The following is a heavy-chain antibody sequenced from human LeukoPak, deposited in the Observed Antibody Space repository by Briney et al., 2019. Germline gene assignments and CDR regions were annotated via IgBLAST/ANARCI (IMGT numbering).Heavy chain of an antibody. CDR1: GYTFTSYG. CDR3: ARDPRITIFGVVILSWFDP. Sequence: ASVKVSCKASGYTFTSYGISWVRQAPGQGLEWMGWISAYNGNTNYAQKLQGRVTMTTDTSTSTAYMELRSLRSGDTAVYYCARDPRITIFGVVILSWFDPWGQGTLVTVSS. V-gene: IGHV1-18*01. D-gene: IGHD3-3*01. CDR2: ISAYNGNT. J-gene: IGHJ5*02.